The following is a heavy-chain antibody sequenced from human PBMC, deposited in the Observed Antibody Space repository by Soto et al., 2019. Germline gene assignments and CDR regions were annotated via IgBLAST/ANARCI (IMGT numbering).Heavy chain of an antibody. CDR3: ARKAWVRFDY. CDR2: VFHTRNT. V-gene: IGHV4-4*02. CDR1: GDSISSSVW. Sequence: KSSETLSLTCAVSGDSISSSVWWTWVRQPPGKGLEWIGEVFHTRNTNYNPSLKSRVTMSVDKSTNEFSLKVTSVTAADTAIYYCARKAWVRFDYWGQGALVTVSS. D-gene: IGHD7-27*01. J-gene: IGHJ4*02.